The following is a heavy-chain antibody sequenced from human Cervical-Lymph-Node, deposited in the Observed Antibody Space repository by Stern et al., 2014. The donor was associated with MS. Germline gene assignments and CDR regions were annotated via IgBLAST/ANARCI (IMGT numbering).Heavy chain of an antibody. V-gene: IGHV3-74*01. Sequence: EVQLVESGGGLVQPGGSLGLSWAALGFTFSNYWMHWVRQAPGKGLVWVSRLNNDGSSTNYADSVRGRFTISRDNAKNTLYLQMNSLRAEDTAVYYCARDYNLDVWGQGTTVTVSS. J-gene: IGHJ6*02. CDR1: GFTFSNYW. CDR2: LNNDGSST. D-gene: IGHD1-14*01. CDR3: ARDYNLDV.